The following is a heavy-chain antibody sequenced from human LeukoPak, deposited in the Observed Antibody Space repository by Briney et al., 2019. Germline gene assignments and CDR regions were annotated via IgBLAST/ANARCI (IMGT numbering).Heavy chain of an antibody. V-gene: IGHV4-39*07. Sequence: SETLSLTCTVSGGSISSSSYYWGWIRQPPGKGLEWIGSIYYSGSTYYNPSLKSRVTISVDTSKNQFSLKLSSLRSEDTAVYYCASSTVMVRGVIPNWFDPWGQGTLVTVSS. D-gene: IGHD3-10*01. CDR3: ASSTVMVRGVIPNWFDP. J-gene: IGHJ5*02. CDR1: GGSISSSSYY. CDR2: IYYSGST.